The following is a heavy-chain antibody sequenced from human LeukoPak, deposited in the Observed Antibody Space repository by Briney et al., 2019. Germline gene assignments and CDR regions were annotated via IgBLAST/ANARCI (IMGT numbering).Heavy chain of an antibody. V-gene: IGHV4-34*01. CDR1: GGSFSGYY. J-gene: IGHJ5*02. D-gene: IGHD1-14*01. CDR2: INHSGST. CDR3: ARGRKIWGGESNWFDP. Sequence: SETLSLTCAVYGGSFSGYYWSWIRQPPGKGLEWIGEINHSGSTNYNPSLKSRVTISVDTSKNQFSLKLSSVTAADTAVYYCARGRKIWGGESNWFDPWGQGTLVIVSS.